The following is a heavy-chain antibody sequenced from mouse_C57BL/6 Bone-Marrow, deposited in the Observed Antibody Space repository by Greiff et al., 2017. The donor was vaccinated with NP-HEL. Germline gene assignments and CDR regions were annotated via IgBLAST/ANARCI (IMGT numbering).Heavy chain of an antibody. CDR3: ARHADDYGGFAY. V-gene: IGHV5-12*01. Sequence: EVKLVESGGGLVQPGGSLKLSCAASGFTFSDYYMYWVRQTPEKRLEWVAYISNGGGSTYYPDTVKGRFTISRDNAKNTLYLQKSRLKSEDTAMYYCARHADDYGGFAYWGQGTLVTVSA. D-gene: IGHD2-4*01. CDR2: ISNGGGST. J-gene: IGHJ3*01. CDR1: GFTFSDYY.